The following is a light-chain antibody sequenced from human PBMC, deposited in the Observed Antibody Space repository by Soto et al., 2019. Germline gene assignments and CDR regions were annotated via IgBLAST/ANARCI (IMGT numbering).Light chain of an antibody. CDR1: SSTIGNNY. CDR3: GTWDSSLSAVV. J-gene: IGLJ2*01. CDR2: DNN. Sequence: QSVLTQPPSVSAAPGQKVTISCSGRSSTIGNNYVSWYQQLPGTAPKLLIYDNNKRPSGIPDRFSDSKSGTSATLGITGLQTGDEADYYCGTWDSSLSAVVFGGGTKPTVL. V-gene: IGLV1-51*01.